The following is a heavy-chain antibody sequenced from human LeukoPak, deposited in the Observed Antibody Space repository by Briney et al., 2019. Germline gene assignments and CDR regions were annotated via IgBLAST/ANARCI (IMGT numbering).Heavy chain of an antibody. V-gene: IGHV3-66*01. CDR2: IYSGGST. Sequence: PGGSLRLSCAASGFTFSSYWMGWVRQAPGKGLEWVSVIYSGGSTYYADSVKGRFTISRDNSKNTLYLQMNSLRAEDTAVYYCARASPPEEGNAFDIWGQGTMVTVSS. CDR3: ARASPPEEGNAFDI. J-gene: IGHJ3*02. CDR1: GFTFSSYW.